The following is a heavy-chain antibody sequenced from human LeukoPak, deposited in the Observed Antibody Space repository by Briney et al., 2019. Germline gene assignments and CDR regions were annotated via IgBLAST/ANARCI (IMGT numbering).Heavy chain of an antibody. D-gene: IGHD3-16*02. Sequence: PGRSLRLSCAASGFTLSSYGMHWVRQAPGKGLEWVAVISYDGSNKYYADSVKGRFTISRDNSKNTLYLQMNSLRAEDTAVYYCAKDLLYSDVWGSYRPNPLDYWGQGTLVTVSS. CDR2: ISYDGSNK. CDR1: GFTLSSYG. CDR3: AKDLLYSDVWGSYRPNPLDY. V-gene: IGHV3-30*18. J-gene: IGHJ4*02.